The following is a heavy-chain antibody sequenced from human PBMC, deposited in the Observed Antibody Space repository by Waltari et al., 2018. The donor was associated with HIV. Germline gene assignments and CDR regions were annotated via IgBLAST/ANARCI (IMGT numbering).Heavy chain of an antibody. CDR2: INHAGIT. J-gene: IGHJ4*02. D-gene: IGHD2-8*01. V-gene: IGHV4-34*01. CDR3: ARRAPMAYFDY. CDR1: GGSFRGNY. Sequence: QVQLNQWGAGLLTPSETLSLPCAVYGGSFRGNYWPCIRQPPGKGLEWIGEINHAGITNYNPSVKSRVTMSVDTPMKQFSLKLTSVTAADTALYYCARRAPMAYFDYWWQGSLVTFSS.